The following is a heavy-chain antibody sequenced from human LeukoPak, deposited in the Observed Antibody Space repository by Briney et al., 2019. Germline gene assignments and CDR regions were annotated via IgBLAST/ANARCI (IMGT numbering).Heavy chain of an antibody. Sequence: ASVKVSCKSSGGTFSSYAIIWVRQAPGQGLEWMGGIIPIFGTANYAQKFQGRVTITADESTSTAYMELSSLRSEDTAVYYCARQPGSGYYYDSSGYYHNYYFDYWGQGTLVTVSS. CDR2: IIPIFGTA. J-gene: IGHJ4*02. CDR1: GGTFSSYA. D-gene: IGHD3-22*01. V-gene: IGHV1-69*13. CDR3: ARQPGSGYYYDSSGYYHNYYFDY.